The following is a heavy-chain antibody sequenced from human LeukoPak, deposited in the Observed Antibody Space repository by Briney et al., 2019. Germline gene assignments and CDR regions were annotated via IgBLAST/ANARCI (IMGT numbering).Heavy chain of an antibody. CDR3: ARHEVCGGDCSYFDY. V-gene: IGHV5-51*01. J-gene: IGHJ4*02. Sequence: ESLKISCKGSGYSFTSYWIGWVRQMPGKGLEWMGIIYPGDSDTRYSPSFQGQVTISADKSISTAYLQWSSLKASDTAMYYCARHEVCGGDCSYFDYWGQGSLVTVSS. CDR1: GYSFTSYW. CDR2: IYPGDSDT. D-gene: IGHD2-21*02.